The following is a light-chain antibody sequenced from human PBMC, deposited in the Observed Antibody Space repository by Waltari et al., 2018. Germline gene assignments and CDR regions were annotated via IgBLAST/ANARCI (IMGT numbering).Light chain of an antibody. V-gene: IGKV3-20*01. Sequence: EIVLTQSPGTLSLSPGEGATLSCRASQSVSSNYLTWYQQKPGQAPRLLSYGASSRATGIPDRFSGSGCGTDFTLTISRLEPEDFAVYYCQQYGSSPLTFGPGTKVDIK. CDR3: QQYGSSPLT. J-gene: IGKJ3*01. CDR1: QSVSSNY. CDR2: GAS.